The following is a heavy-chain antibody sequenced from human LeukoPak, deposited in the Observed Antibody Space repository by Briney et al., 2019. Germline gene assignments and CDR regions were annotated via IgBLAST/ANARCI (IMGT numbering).Heavy chain of an antibody. CDR1: GFTFSTSV. Sequence: GGSLRLSCAASGFTFSTSVMHWVRQAPGKGLEWLSFMRFDGSEKYYADSVKARFSISRGNSMNTLYLQMNSLRPEDTAVYYCAKQGLVPATAGDWGQGTLVTVSS. CDR2: MRFDGSEK. J-gene: IGHJ4*02. V-gene: IGHV3-30*02. CDR3: AKQGLVPATAGD. D-gene: IGHD2-2*01.